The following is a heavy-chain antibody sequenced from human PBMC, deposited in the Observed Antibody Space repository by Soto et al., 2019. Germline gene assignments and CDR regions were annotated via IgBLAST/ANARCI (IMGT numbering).Heavy chain of an antibody. D-gene: IGHD4-17*01. CDR1: GFTFSSYA. J-gene: IGHJ4*02. CDR3: AKDFWRVTTVTTDFDY. Sequence: GGSLRLSCAASGFTFSSYAMSWVRQAPGKGLEWVSAISGSGGSTYYADSVKGRFTISRDNSKNTLYLQMNSLRAEDTAVYYCAKDFWRVTTVTTDFDYWGQGTLVTVSS. V-gene: IGHV3-23*01. CDR2: ISGSGGST.